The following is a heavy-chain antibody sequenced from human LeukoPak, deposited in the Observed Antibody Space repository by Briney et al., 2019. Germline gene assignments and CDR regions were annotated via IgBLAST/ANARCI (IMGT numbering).Heavy chain of an antibody. Sequence: ASVKVSCKASGYTFIGYYMHWVRQAPGQGLEWMGWINPNSGGTNYAQKFQGRVTMTRDTSISTAYMELSRLRSDDTAVYYCAREGRSGSDEIPVERSTSRGSLFFWGQGTLVTVSS. CDR1: GYTFIGYY. CDR3: AREGRSGSDEIPVERSTSRGSLFF. CDR2: INPNSGGT. V-gene: IGHV1-2*02. J-gene: IGHJ4*02. D-gene: IGHD2-2*01.